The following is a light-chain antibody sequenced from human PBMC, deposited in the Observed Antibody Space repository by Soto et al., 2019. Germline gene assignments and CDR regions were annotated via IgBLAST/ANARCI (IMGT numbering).Light chain of an antibody. Sequence: QSALTQPPSASGSPGQSVTISCTGNSSDVGGYNFVSWYQQHPGKAPKVMIYEVSKRPSGVPDRFAGSNSGNTASLTVSGLQAEDEADYYCSSYAGSNNVVFGGGTKLTVL. V-gene: IGLV2-8*01. J-gene: IGLJ2*01. CDR2: EVS. CDR3: SSYAGSNNVV. CDR1: SSDVGGYNF.